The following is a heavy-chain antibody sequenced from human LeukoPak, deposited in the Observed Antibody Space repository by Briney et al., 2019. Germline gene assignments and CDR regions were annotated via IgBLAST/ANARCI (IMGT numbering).Heavy chain of an antibody. CDR2: ISSSGSTI. V-gene: IGHV3-11*04. CDR3: AGDHLTITFRVAYYFDY. J-gene: IGHJ4*02. D-gene: IGHD3-16*01. Sequence: PGGSLRLSCAASGFTFSDYYMSWIRQAPGKGLEWVSYISSSGSTIYYADSVKGRFTISRDNSKNTLYLQMNSLRAEDTAVYYCAGDHLTITFRVAYYFDYWGQGTLVTVSS. CDR1: GFTFSDYY.